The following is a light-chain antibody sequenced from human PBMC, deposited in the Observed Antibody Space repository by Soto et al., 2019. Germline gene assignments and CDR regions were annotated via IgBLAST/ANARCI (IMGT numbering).Light chain of an antibody. CDR3: QSYDSDFVV. CDR1: SGSIANNY. J-gene: IGLJ2*01. Sequence: NFMLTQPHSVSESPGKTLSISCTRSSGSIANNYVQWYQQRPGSAPTTVIYENNQRLSGVPDRFSGSTDGSSNSASLTISGLQTEDEADYYCQSYDSDFVVFGGVPKVTVL. CDR2: ENN. V-gene: IGLV6-57*04.